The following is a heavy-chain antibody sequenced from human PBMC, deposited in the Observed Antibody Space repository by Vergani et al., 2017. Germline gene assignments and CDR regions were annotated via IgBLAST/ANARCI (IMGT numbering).Heavy chain of an antibody. V-gene: IGHV4-4*08. D-gene: IGHD2-2*01. J-gene: IGHJ5*02. CDR1: GGSISSYY. CDR2: IYTSGST. Sequence: QVQLQESGPGLVKPSQTLSLTCTVSGGSISSYYWSWIRQPPGKGLEWIGRIYTSGSTNYNPSLKSRVTISVDTSKNQFSLKLSSVTAADTAVYYCARDHVVPAAMRAYNWFDPWGQGTLVTVSS. CDR3: ARDHVVPAAMRAYNWFDP.